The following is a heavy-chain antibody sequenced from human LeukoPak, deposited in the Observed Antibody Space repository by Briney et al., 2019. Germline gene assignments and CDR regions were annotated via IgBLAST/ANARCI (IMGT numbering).Heavy chain of an antibody. CDR2: IKEDGSKK. CDR3: ARNLAYNAFDI. V-gene: IGHV3-7*01. Sequence: GGSLRLSCAASRFTFRSSWMTWVRQPPAKGLAWVATIKEDGSKKDYEDSVKGRFTISRDNVKNSLYLQMDSLRAEDTAVYFCARNLAYNAFDIWGQVTMVTVSS. CDR1: RFTFRSSW. D-gene: IGHD1-1*01. J-gene: IGHJ3*02.